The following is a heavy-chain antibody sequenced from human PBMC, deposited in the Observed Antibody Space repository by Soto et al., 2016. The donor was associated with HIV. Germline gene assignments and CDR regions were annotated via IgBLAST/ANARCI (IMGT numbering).Heavy chain of an antibody. CDR3: AKPSRSSSFYDGSGRGKYYFDY. J-gene: IGHJ4*02. CDR2: MAGNSNT. V-gene: IGHV3-23*01. Sequence: EVQLLESGGGFVQPGGSLTLSCTASGFTFSNFAMSWVRQAPGKGLGWVSTMAGNSNTYNVDSVKGRFIFSRDNSKNTLYLQMNSLRVEDTAVYFCAKPSRSSSFYDGSGRGKYYFDYWGPGTLVTVSS. D-gene: IGHD3-22*01. CDR1: GFTFSNFA.